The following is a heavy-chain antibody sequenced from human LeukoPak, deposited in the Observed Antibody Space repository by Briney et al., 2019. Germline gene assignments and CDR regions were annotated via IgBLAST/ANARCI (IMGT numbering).Heavy chain of an antibody. D-gene: IGHD3-22*01. CDR2: IYNSGST. Sequence: SETLSLTCTVSGGSISSYYWSWIRQPPGKGLEWIGYIYNSGSTNYSPSLKSRVTISVGTSKNQFSLKLSSVTAADTAVYYCARHLRADSSGRYDAFDIWGQGTMVTVSS. J-gene: IGHJ3*02. CDR3: ARHLRADSSGRYDAFDI. V-gene: IGHV4-59*08. CDR1: GGSISSYY.